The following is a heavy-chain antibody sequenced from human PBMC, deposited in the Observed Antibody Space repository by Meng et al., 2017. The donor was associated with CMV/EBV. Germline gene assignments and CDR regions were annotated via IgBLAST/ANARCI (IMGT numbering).Heavy chain of an antibody. CDR1: GGSLSGYY. D-gene: IGHD6-6*01. CDR2: INHSGST. J-gene: IGHJ4*02. V-gene: IGHV4-34*01. CDR3: AREGSSRPLDY. Sequence: GSLRLSCAVYGGSLSGYYWSWIRQPPGKGLEWIGEINHSGSTNYNPSLKSRVTISVDTSKNQFSLKLSSVTAADTAVYYCAREGSSRPLDYWGQGTLVTVSS.